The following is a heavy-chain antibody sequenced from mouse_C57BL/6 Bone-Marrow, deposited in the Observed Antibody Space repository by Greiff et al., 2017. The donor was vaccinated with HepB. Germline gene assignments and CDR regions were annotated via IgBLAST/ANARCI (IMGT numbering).Heavy chain of an antibody. CDR3: VGRGYGSQFAY. CDR2: IRSKSNNYAT. Sequence: EVKLLESGGGLVQPKGSLKLSCAASGFSFNTYAMNWVRQAPGKGLEWVARIRSKSNNYATYYADSGKDRFTISRDDSESMLYLQMNNLKTEDTAMYYCVGRGYGSQFAYWGQGTLVTVSA. D-gene: IGHD1-1*01. V-gene: IGHV10-1*01. CDR1: GFSFNTYA. J-gene: IGHJ3*01.